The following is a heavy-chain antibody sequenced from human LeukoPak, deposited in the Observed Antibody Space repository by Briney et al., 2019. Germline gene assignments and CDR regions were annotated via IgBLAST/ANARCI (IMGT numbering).Heavy chain of an antibody. CDR1: GGSFSGYY. CDR2: INHSGST. Sequence: SETLSLTCAVYGGSFSGYYWSWIRQPPGKVLEWIGEINHSGSTNYNPSLKSRVTISVDTSKNQFSLNLYSVTAADTAVYYCARDQLVVRGGIDYWGQGTLITVSS. J-gene: IGHJ4*02. CDR3: ARDQLVVRGGIDY. V-gene: IGHV4-34*01. D-gene: IGHD3-10*01.